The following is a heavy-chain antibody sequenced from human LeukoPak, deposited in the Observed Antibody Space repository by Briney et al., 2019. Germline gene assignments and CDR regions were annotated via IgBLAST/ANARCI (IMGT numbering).Heavy chain of an antibody. J-gene: IGHJ4*02. CDR3: ARAYCTNGVCYQGFDY. V-gene: IGHV4-4*07. Sequence: SETLSLTCTVSGGSISSYYWSWIRQPAGKGLEWIGRIYTSGSTNYNPSLKSRVTMSVDTSKNQFSLKLSSVTAADTAVYYCARAYCTNGVCYQGFDYWGQGTLVSVSS. CDR2: IYTSGST. D-gene: IGHD2-8*01. CDR1: GGSISSYY.